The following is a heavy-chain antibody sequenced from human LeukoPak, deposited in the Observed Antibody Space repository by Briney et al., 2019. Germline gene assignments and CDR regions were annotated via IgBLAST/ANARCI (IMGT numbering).Heavy chain of an antibody. CDR1: GASISSFY. CDR2: VFYTGDT. V-gene: IGHV4-59*08. J-gene: IGHJ5*02. D-gene: IGHD3-22*01. Sequence: PSETLSLTCAVSGASISSFYWSWIRQPPGKGLEWIGYVFYTGDTNYNPSLKSRVTVSLDTFKSQVSLSLTSVTAADTAVYYCARGVRAARYASSGRSPFAPWGQGTLVTVSS. CDR3: ARGVRAARYASSGRSPFAP.